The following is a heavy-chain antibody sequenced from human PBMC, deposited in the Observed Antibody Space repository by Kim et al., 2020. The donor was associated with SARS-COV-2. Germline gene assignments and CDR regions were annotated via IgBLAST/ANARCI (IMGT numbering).Heavy chain of an antibody. CDR2: TT. CDR3: TTDYGGNSY. Sequence: TTDYAAPVKGRFTISRDDAKNTLYLQMNSLKTEATAVYYCTTDYGGNSYWGQGTLVTVSS. J-gene: IGHJ4*02. V-gene: IGHV3-15*01. D-gene: IGHD4-17*01.